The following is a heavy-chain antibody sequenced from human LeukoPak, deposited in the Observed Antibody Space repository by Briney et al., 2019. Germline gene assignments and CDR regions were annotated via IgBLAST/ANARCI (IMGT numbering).Heavy chain of an antibody. D-gene: IGHD6-13*01. Sequence: SETLSLTCTVSGGSISSYYWSWIRQPPGKGLEWIGYIYYSGSTNYNPSLKSRVTISVDTSKNQFSLKLSSVTAADTAVYYCARRSGSSWYWAPLTENRLGLDYWGQGTLVTVSS. CDR2: IYYSGST. CDR3: ARRSGSSWYWAPLTENRLGLDY. CDR1: GGSISSYY. J-gene: IGHJ4*02. V-gene: IGHV4-59*12.